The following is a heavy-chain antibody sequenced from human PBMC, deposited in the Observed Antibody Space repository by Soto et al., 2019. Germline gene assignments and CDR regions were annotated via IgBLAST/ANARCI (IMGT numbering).Heavy chain of an antibody. Sequence: HPGGSLRLSCAASGFTFSSYAMSWVRQAPGKGLEWVSAISGSGGSTYYADSVKGRFTISRDNSKNTLYLQMNSLRAEDTAVYYCATLEGGYHYMDVWGKGTTVTVSS. CDR3: ATLEGGYHYMDV. V-gene: IGHV3-23*01. CDR2: ISGSGGST. CDR1: GFTFSSYA. D-gene: IGHD3-16*01. J-gene: IGHJ6*03.